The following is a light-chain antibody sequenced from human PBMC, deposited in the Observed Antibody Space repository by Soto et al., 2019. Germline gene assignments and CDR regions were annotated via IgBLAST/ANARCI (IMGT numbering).Light chain of an antibody. CDR3: SSYTTSSTHVV. CDR2: DVS. J-gene: IGLJ2*01. Sequence: QSVLTQPASVSGSPGQSITISCTGTSSDVGGYNYVSWYQQHPGKAPKLMIYDVSNRPSGVSNRFSGSNSGNTASLTIPGPQAEDEADYYCSSYTTSSTHVVFGGGTKLTVL. V-gene: IGLV2-14*01. CDR1: SSDVGGYNY.